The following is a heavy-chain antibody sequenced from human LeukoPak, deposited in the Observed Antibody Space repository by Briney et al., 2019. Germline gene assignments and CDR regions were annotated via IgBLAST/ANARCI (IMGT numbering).Heavy chain of an antibody. Sequence: TGGSLRLSCAASGFTFSTYGMHWVRQAPGKGLEWVAVISYDGSNKYYADSVKGRFTISRDNSKNTLYLQMNSLRAEDTAVYYCARDRITMVRGVGNWFDPWGQGTLVTVSS. CDR2: ISYDGSNK. CDR1: GFTFSTYG. V-gene: IGHV3-30*03. CDR3: ARDRITMVRGVGNWFDP. J-gene: IGHJ5*02. D-gene: IGHD3-10*01.